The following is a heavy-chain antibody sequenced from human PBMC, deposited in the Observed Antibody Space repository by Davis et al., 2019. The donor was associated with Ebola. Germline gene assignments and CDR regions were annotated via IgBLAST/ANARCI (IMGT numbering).Heavy chain of an antibody. CDR3: ARGMGSYGPPGY. Sequence: MPSETLSLTCTVSGGSISSGDYYWSWIRQPPGKGLEWIGEINHSGSTNYNPSLKSRVTISVDTSKNQLSLKLSSVTAADTAVYYCARGMGSYGPPGYWGQGTLVTVSS. D-gene: IGHD3-16*01. CDR2: INHSGST. V-gene: IGHV4-39*07. CDR1: GGSISSGDYY. J-gene: IGHJ4*02.